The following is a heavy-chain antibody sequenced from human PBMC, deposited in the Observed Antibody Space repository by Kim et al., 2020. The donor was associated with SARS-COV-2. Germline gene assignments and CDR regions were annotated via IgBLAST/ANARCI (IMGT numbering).Heavy chain of an antibody. Sequence: SQTLSLTCGISGDTVSTNSGAWNWIRQSPSRGLEWLGRTYYRSKWYFDYATSMKSRITINPDTSKNQFSLQLNSVTPEDTAVYFCSRQNNSGQDYYGLDVWGQATTVTVSS. D-gene: IGHD6-25*01. J-gene: IGHJ6*02. CDR3: SRQNNSGQDYYGLDV. V-gene: IGHV6-1*01. CDR1: GDTVSTNSGA. CDR2: TYYRSKWYF.